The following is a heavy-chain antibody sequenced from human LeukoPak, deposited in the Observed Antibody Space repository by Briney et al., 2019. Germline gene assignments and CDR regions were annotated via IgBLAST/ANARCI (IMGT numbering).Heavy chain of an antibody. D-gene: IGHD6-13*01. CDR2: LYYSGST. CDR3: ARHVVLIAAAVPPGGGWFDP. Sequence: SETLSLTCTVSGGSISSSSYYWGWIRQPPGKGREWIGSLYYSGSTYYNPSLKSRVTISVDTSKNQFSLKLSSVTAADTAVYYCARHVVLIAAAVPPGGGWFDPWGQGTLVTVSS. J-gene: IGHJ5*02. V-gene: IGHV4-39*01. CDR1: GGSISSSSYY.